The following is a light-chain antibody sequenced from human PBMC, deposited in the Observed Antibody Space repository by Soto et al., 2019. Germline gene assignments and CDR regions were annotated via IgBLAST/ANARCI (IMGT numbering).Light chain of an antibody. CDR2: DDT. V-gene: IGLV3-21*02. CDR1: NIGRKS. J-gene: IGLJ1*01. Sequence: SYELTQPPSVSVAPGQTARITCGGNNIGRKSVHWYLQKPGQAPVLVVYDDTDRPSGIPERFSGSNSGNTATLTISRVEAGDEADYYCQVWDSSSDHYVFGTGTKVTVL. CDR3: QVWDSSSDHYV.